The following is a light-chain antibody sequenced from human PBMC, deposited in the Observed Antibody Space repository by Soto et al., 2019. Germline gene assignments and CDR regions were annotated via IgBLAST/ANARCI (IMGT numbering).Light chain of an antibody. CDR2: GAS. CDR3: QQYGSATPWT. V-gene: IGKV3-20*01. J-gene: IGKJ1*01. CDR1: QSVSSSY. Sequence: EIVLTQSPGTLSLSPGERATLSCRASQSVSSSYLAGYQQKPGQAPRLLLYGASSRATGITDRFSGSGSGTDCTLTISRLEPEDCAVYYCQQYGSATPWTFGQGTKVEI.